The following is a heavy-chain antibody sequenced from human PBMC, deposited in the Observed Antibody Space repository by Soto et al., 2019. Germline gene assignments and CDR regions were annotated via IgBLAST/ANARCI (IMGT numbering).Heavy chain of an antibody. CDR3: ARGRHIVVEGDGMEV. J-gene: IGHJ6*02. V-gene: IGHV1-69*13. CDR1: GGTFSSYA. Sequence: SVKVSCKASGGTFSSYAISWVGQAPGRGLEWMGGIIPIFGTANYAQKFQGIVTITADESTSTAYMELSSLRSEDTAVYYCARGRHIVVEGDGMEVWGQGTPVTGSS. D-gene: IGHD2-21*01. CDR2: IIPIFGTA.